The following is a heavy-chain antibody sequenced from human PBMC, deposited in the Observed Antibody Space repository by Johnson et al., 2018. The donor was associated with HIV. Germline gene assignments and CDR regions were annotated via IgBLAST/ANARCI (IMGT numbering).Heavy chain of an antibody. CDR3: TTGFAAFDI. Sequence: VQLVESGGGLVQPGGSLRLSCAASGFTFSSYWMSWVRQAPGKGLEWVANIKQDGSEKYYVDSVRGRFTISRDNAKNSLYLQMNSLRAEDTAVYYCTTGFAAFDIWGQGTMVTVSS. CDR1: GFTFSSYW. V-gene: IGHV3-7*01. J-gene: IGHJ3*02. CDR2: IKQDGSEK.